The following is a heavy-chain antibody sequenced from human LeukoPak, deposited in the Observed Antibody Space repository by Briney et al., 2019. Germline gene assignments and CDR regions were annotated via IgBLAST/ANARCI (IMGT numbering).Heavy chain of an antibody. Sequence: PSETLSLTCAVYGGSFSAYYWSWIRQSPGKGLEWIGEINHSGSSNYSPSLKSRVTFSVDTSKGQVSLNLNSVTAADTAVYYCARGRSSRDFWSGYPHHWFDPWGQGTLVTVSS. CDR3: ARGRSSRDFWSGYPHHWFDP. J-gene: IGHJ5*02. V-gene: IGHV4-34*01. CDR2: INHSGSS. D-gene: IGHD3-3*01. CDR1: GGSFSAYY.